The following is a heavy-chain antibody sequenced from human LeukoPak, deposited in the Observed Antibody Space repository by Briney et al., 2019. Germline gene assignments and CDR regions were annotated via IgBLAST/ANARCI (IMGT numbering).Heavy chain of an antibody. Sequence: ASVNVSCKASGYTFTSHDINWVRQATGQGHEWMGWMSPKSGDTGYAQKFQGRVTMTSDSSISTAYMELSSLRSEDTAIYYCVRTPPNWGFDYWGQGTLVTVSS. CDR3: VRTPPNWGFDY. J-gene: IGHJ4*02. V-gene: IGHV1-8*01. D-gene: IGHD7-27*01. CDR1: GYTFTSHD. CDR2: MSPKSGDT.